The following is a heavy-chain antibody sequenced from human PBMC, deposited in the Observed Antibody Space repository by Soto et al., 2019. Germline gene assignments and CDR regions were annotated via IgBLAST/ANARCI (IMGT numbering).Heavy chain of an antibody. D-gene: IGHD2-8*01. J-gene: IGHJ5*02. Sequence: PGGSLRLSCAASGFTFNIYVMHWVRQAPGKGLEWVAGISDDGGNKYDADSVKGRFTISRDNAKNSLYLQMNSLRAEDTAVYYCARNGLGVGFDPWGQGTLVTVSS. CDR3: ARNGLGVGFDP. CDR2: ISDDGGNK. CDR1: GFTFNIYV. V-gene: IGHV3-30*04.